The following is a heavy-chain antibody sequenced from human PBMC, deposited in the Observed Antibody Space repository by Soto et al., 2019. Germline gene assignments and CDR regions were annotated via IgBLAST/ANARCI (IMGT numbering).Heavy chain of an antibody. CDR2: ISGSDGGA. V-gene: IGHV3-23*01. J-gene: IGHJ4*02. CDR3: ASGGLHGYTNGGLSYFHS. D-gene: IGHD5-18*01. Sequence: EVHLLESGGGLVQPGGSLSLYCAAPELSSSNHAMTWVRQAPGKGLEWVSGISGSDGGAYYADSGKGRFTISRDNSRSTLYLQRNSLRVEDTAVYYCASGGLHGYTNGGLSYFHSWGQGTLVTVSS. CDR1: ELSSSNHA.